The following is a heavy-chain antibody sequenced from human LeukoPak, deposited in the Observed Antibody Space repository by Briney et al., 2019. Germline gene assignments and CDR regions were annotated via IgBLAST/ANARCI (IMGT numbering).Heavy chain of an antibody. CDR1: GFTFSSYG. CDR2: ISYDGSDK. CDR3: ATETHGVYDY. D-gene: IGHD5/OR15-5a*01. J-gene: IGHJ4*02. Sequence: GRSLRLSCAASGFTFSSYGMHWVRQAPGKGLEWVAVISYDGSDKYYADSVKGRFTISRDNAKNTLYLQMNSLRAEDTALYYCATETHGVYDYWGQGTLVTVSS. V-gene: IGHV3-30*03.